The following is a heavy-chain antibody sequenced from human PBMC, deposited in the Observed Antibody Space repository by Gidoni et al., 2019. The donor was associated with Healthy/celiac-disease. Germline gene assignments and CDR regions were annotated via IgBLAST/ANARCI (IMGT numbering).Heavy chain of an antibody. CDR2: FDPEDGET. CDR1: GYTLTALS. D-gene: IGHD2-2*01. Sequence: QVQLVQSGAEVKKPGASVKVSCKVSGYTLTALSMHWVRQAPGKGLEWMGGFDPEDGETIYAQKFQGRVTMTEDTSTDTAYMELSSQRSEDTAVYYCATARYCSSTSCWGGDFDYWGQGTLVTVSS. J-gene: IGHJ4*02. CDR3: ATARYCSSTSCWGGDFDY. V-gene: IGHV1-24*01.